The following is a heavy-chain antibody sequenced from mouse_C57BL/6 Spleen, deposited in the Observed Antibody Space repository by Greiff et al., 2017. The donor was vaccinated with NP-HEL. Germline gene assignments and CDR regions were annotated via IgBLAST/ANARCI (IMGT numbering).Heavy chain of an antibody. CDR3: ASYYYGSSYVRYAMDY. CDR2: INPSNGGT. CDR1: GYTFTSYW. D-gene: IGHD1-1*01. V-gene: IGHV1-53*01. Sequence: QVQLQQPGTELVKPGASVKLSCKASGYTFTSYWMHWVKQRPGQGLEWIGNINPSNGGTNYNEKFKSKATLTVDKSSSTAYMQLSSLTSEDSAVYYGASYYYGSSYVRYAMDYWGQGTSVTVSS. J-gene: IGHJ4*01.